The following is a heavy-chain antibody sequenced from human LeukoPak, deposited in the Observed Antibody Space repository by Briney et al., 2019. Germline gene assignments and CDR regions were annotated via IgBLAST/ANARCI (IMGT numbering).Heavy chain of an antibody. CDR1: GGTFSSYA. CDR2: IIPILGIA. J-gene: IGHJ4*02. CDR3: ARDRSPYSIVTPPTGLDY. Sequence: SVKVSCKASGGTFSSYAISWVRQAPGQGLEWMGRIIPILGIANYAQKSQGRVTITADKSTSTAYMELSSLRSEDTAVYYCARDRSPYSIVTPPTGLDYWGQGTLVTVSS. V-gene: IGHV1-69*04. D-gene: IGHD4-23*01.